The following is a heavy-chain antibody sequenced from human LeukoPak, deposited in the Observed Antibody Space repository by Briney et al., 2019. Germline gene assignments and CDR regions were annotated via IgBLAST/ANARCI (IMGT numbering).Heavy chain of an antibody. V-gene: IGHV4-39*07. CDR2: YYYSGRL. CDR3: ASGTTVTNFAY. D-gene: IGHD4-17*01. J-gene: IGHJ4*02. Sequence: PSETLSLTCIVSGGSLSSTSYYWAWTPQSPGKGLEGIGTYYYSGRLFDSRSLRSRVTISIDMSKNHFLLKLTSVTAAETAVECCASGTTVTNFAYWGQGTLVTVSS. CDR1: GGSLSSTSYY.